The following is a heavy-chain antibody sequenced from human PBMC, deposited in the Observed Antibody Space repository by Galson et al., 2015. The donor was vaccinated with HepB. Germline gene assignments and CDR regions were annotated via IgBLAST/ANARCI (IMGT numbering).Heavy chain of an antibody. D-gene: IGHD3-22*01. CDR3: ARFSRYYDSSGYYPDY. CDR1: GYTFTSYA. CDR2: INAGNGNT. V-gene: IGHV1-3*01. Sequence: SVKVSCKASGYTFTSYAMHWVRQAPGQRLEWMGWINAGNGNTKYSQKFQGRVTITRDTSASTAYMELSSLRSEDTAVYYCARFSRYYDSSGYYPDYWGQGTLVTVSS. J-gene: IGHJ4*02.